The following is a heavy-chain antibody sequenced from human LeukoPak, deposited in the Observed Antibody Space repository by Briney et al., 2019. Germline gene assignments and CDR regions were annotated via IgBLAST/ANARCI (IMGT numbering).Heavy chain of an antibody. CDR1: GYTFTGYY. Sequence: ASVKVSCKASGYTFTGYYMHWVRQAPGQGLEWMGWINPNSDGIDYAQKFQGRVTMTRDTSITTAYMVLSRLRSDDTAVYYCARDEREYASLAWGQGTLVTVSS. D-gene: IGHD1-1*01. CDR2: INPNSDGI. CDR3: ARDEREYASLA. J-gene: IGHJ5*02. V-gene: IGHV1-2*02.